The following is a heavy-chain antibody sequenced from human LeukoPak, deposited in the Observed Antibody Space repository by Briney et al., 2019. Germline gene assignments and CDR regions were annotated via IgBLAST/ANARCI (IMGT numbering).Heavy chain of an antibody. CDR1: GFTVTSKY. Sequence: GGSLRLSCAASGFTVTSKYMSWVRQAPGKGLEWVSLISSGGSPYYADSVKGRFTISRDNSKNTVYLQMNSLRAEDTAVYYCGKDAISKPSDYWGQGTLVTVPS. D-gene: IGHD4-11*01. V-gene: IGHV3-53*01. CDR3: GKDAISKPSDY. CDR2: ISSGGSP. J-gene: IGHJ4*02.